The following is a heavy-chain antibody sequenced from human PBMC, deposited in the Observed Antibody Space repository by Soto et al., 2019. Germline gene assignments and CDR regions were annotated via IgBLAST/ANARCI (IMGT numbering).Heavy chain of an antibody. V-gene: IGHV4-59*01. CDR2: IYYSGST. CDR1: GGSISSYY. J-gene: IGHJ6*02. CDR3: AREIGRHYYYYGMDV. Sequence: SETLSLTCTVSGGSISSYYWSWIRQPPGKGLEWIGYIYYSGSTNYNPSLKSRSTISVDASKNQFSLKLSSVTAADTAVYYCAREIGRHYYYYGMDVWGQGTTVTVSS.